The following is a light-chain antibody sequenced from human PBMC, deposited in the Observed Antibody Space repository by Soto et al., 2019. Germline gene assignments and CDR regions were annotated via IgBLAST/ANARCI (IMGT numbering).Light chain of an antibody. J-gene: IGLJ2*01. V-gene: IGLV2-14*01. Sequence: QSALTQPASVSGSPGQSIAISCIGTSSDVGGYNYVSWYQQRPGKAPKVMIYEVSYRPSGVSNRFSGSKSGNTASLTISGLQAEDEADYYCSSYTSSNTLVFGGGTKLTVL. CDR2: EVS. CDR3: SSYTSSNTLV. CDR1: SSDVGGYNY.